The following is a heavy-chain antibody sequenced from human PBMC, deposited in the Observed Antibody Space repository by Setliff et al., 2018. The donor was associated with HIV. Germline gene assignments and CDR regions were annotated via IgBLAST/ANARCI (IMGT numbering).Heavy chain of an antibody. Sequence: SETLSLTCTVSGGSISSYYWNWIRQPAGKGLEWIGRIYTTGSTNYNPSLKSRVTISVDTSKKQFSLKLRSVTAADTAVYYCARSSYYGSGSYTDYWGQGTLVTVSS. D-gene: IGHD3-10*01. CDR3: ARSSYYGSGSYTDY. CDR1: GGSISSYY. J-gene: IGHJ4*02. V-gene: IGHV4-4*07. CDR2: IYTTGST.